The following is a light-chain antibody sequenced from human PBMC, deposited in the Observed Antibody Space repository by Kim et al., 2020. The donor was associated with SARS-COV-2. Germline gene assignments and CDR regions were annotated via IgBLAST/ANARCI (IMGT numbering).Light chain of an antibody. J-gene: IGLJ1*01. CDR2: GNS. Sequence: QSVLTQPPSVSGAPGQRVTISCTGSSSNIGAGYYVHWYQQLPGTAPKLLIYGNSNRPSGVPDRFSGSKSGTSASLAITGLQAEDEADYYCQSYDSSLSVYVFGTGTKVTVL. V-gene: IGLV1-40*01. CDR1: SSNIGAGYY. CDR3: QSYDSSLSVYV.